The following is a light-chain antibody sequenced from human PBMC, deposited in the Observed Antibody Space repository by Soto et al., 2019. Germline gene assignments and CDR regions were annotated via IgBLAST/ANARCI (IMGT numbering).Light chain of an antibody. CDR3: QQYENYYT. J-gene: IGKJ1*01. Sequence: DIQMTQSPSTLSASVGDRVTITCRACQTINNRLAWYQLKPGKAPKLLIYQASTLETGAPSRFSGGGSGTEFTLTISSLQPDDFATYSCQQYENYYTFGQGTKVDI. CDR2: QAS. CDR1: QTINNR. V-gene: IGKV1-5*03.